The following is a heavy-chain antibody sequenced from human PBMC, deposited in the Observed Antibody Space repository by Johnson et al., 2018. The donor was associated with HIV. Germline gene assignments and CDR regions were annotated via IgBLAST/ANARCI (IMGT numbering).Heavy chain of an antibody. J-gene: IGHJ3*02. CDR2: ISYNGTNT. CDR1: GFTFSSYA. V-gene: IGHV3-30*04. Sequence: QVQLVESGGGVVQPGRSLRLSCAASGFTFSSYAMHWVRQAPGKGLEWVAVISYNGTNTWYADSVKGRFTISRDNSKNTMYLQLNSLRPEETAVYYCVKDRGGRFSGSYLSLRVGAFDIWGQGTLVTVSS. CDR3: VKDRGGRFSGSYLSLRVGAFDI. D-gene: IGHD1-26*01.